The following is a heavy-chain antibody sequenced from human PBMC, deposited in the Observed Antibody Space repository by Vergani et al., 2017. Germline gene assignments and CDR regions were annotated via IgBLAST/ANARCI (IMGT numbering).Heavy chain of an antibody. CDR1: GGSISSYY. Sequence: QVQLQQWGAGLLKPSETLSLTCTVSGGSISSYYWSWIRQPPGKGLEWIGYIYYSGSTNYNPSLKSRVTISVDTSKNQFSLKLSSVTAADTAVYYCARDGGPGPTYYYGMDVWGQGTTVTVSS. CDR3: ARDGGPGPTYYYGMDV. J-gene: IGHJ6*02. D-gene: IGHD3-16*01. V-gene: IGHV4-59*01. CDR2: IYYSGST.